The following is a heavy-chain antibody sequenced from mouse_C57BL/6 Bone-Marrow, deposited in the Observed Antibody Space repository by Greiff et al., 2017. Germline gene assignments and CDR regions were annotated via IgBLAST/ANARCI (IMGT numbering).Heavy chain of an antibody. D-gene: IGHD3-2*02. V-gene: IGHV5-4*01. CDR3: ARDRCRAAQASFDD. Sequence: EVQGVESGGGLVKPGGSLKLSCAASGFTFSSYAMSWVRQTPGKRLEWVATISDGGSYTYYPDNVKGRFTISRDNAKNNLYLQMSHLKAEDTAMYYCARDRCRAAQASFDDWGQGTTLTVSS. CDR2: ISDGGSYT. CDR1: GFTFSSYA. J-gene: IGHJ2*01.